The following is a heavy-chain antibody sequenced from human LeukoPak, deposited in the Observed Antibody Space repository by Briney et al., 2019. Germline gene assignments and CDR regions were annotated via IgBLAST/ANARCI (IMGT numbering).Heavy chain of an antibody. CDR1: GGSISSYY. D-gene: IGHD1-1*01. CDR3: ARVGGTNYYYYGMDV. V-gene: IGHV4-59*01. Sequence: SETLSLTCTVSGGSISSYYWSLIRQPPGKGLEWIGYIYDSGSTNYNPSLKSRVTISVDTSKNQFSLKLSSVTAADTAVYYCARVGGTNYYYYGMDVWSQGTTVTVSS. CDR2: IYDSGST. J-gene: IGHJ6*02.